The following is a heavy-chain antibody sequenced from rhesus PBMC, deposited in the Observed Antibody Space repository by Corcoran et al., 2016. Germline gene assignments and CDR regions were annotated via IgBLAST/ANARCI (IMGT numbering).Heavy chain of an antibody. V-gene: IGHV1-200*01. CDR1: GYTFTSYS. Sequence: QVQLVQSGAEVKKPGASVKLSCKASGYTFTSYSINWVRQAPGQGLEWMGWLNPSKGNPGYAQKFPGRVTMTRDTSTITAYMELSSLRSEDTAVYYCARTVPYYFDYWGQGVLVTVSS. CDR3: ARTVPYYFDY. D-gene: IGHD4-23*01. CDR2: LNPSKGNP. J-gene: IGHJ4*01.